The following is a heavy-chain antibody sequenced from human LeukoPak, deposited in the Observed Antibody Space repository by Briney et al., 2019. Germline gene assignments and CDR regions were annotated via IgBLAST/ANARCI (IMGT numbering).Heavy chain of an antibody. CDR1: GGSISSGDYY. CDR2: IYYSGST. CDR3: ARARNYYDSSVNFDY. V-gene: IGHV4-30-4*01. J-gene: IGHJ4*02. D-gene: IGHD3-22*01. Sequence: SETLSLTCTVSGGSISSGDYYWSWIRQPPGKGLEWIGYIYYSGSTYYNPSLKSRVTISVDTSKNQFSLKLSSVTAADTAVYYCARARNYYDSSVNFDYWGQGTLVTVSS.